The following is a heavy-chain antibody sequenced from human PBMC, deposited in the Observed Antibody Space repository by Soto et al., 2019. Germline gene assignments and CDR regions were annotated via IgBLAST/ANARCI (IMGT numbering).Heavy chain of an antibody. Sequence: QITLKESCPSLVKPTQTLTLTFTCWAFSLSTTGVGVGWIHQPPGKALDWLALIYWDDDKRYSSSVKSRITITKDSSKNQVVLTMTIIVPIQTATYYCVYATPVSTGGDYSGQGTLIPVS. CDR1: AFSLSTTGVG. CDR3: VYATPVSTGGDY. V-gene: IGHV2-5*02. CDR2: IYWDDDK. J-gene: IGHJ4*02. D-gene: IGHD4-17*01.